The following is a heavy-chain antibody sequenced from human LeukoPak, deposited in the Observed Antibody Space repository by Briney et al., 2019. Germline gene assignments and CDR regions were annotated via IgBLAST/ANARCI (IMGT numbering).Heavy chain of an antibody. CDR1: GGSISSYY. CDR3: AGSGVTTDAFDI. J-gene: IGHJ3*02. D-gene: IGHD4-17*01. CDR2: IYYSGST. Sequence: SETLSLTCTVSGGSISSYYWSWIRQPPGKGLEWIGYIYYSGSTNYNPSLKSRVTISVDTSKDQFSLKLSSVTAADTAVYYCAGSGVTTDAFDIWGQGTMVTVSS. V-gene: IGHV4-59*12.